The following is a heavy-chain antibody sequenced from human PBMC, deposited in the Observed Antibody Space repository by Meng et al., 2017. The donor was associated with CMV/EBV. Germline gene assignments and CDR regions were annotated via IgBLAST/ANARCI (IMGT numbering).Heavy chain of an antibody. J-gene: IGHJ5*02. CDR1: SFSGYY. CDR3: ARGLHVYRNYWGPYGWFDP. V-gene: IGHV4-34*13. CDR2: INLSEST. Sequence: SFSGYYRSWIRQPPGTGLEWIGKINLSESTNYNPSLKSRVTISVDTSKNQFSLKLSSVTAADTAVYYCARGLHVYRNYWGPYGWFDPWGQGTLVTVSS. D-gene: IGHD4-11*01.